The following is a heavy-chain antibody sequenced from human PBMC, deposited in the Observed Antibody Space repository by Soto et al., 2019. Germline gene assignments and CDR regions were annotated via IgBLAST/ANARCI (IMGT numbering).Heavy chain of an antibody. CDR1: GFTFDDYA. J-gene: IGHJ5*02. V-gene: IGHV3-9*01. D-gene: IGHD3-3*02. Sequence: SLRLSCAASGFTFDDYAMHWVRQAPGKGLEWVSGISWNSGSIGYADSVKGRFTISRDNAKNSLYLQMNSLRAEDTALYYCATALAPWGQGTLVTVSS. CDR2: ISWNSGSI. CDR3: ATALAP.